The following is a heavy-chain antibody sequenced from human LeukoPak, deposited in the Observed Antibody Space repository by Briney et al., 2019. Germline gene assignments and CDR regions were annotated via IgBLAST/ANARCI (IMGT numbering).Heavy chain of an antibody. CDR3: ASGSVVTALDQ. D-gene: IGHD2-21*02. V-gene: IGHV4-59*01. CDR2: IYYTGNT. CDR1: GGTITTYY. Sequence: SGTLSLTCTASGGTITTYYMTWIRQAPGKGLEWVGYIYYTGNTNYNPSLESGVTMSVDTSKKEFSLKISSVTAADTAVYFCASGSVVTALDQWGQGTLVTVSS. J-gene: IGHJ4*02.